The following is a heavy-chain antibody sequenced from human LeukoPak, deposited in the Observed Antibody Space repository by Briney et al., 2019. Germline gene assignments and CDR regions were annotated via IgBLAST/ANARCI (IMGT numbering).Heavy chain of an antibody. CDR2: IYYSGST. CDR1: GGSISSSSYY. J-gene: IGHJ5*02. D-gene: IGHD1-7*01. CDR3: ARSELSVTGTIGCSWFDP. Sequence: SETLSLTCTVSGGSISSSSYYWGWIRQPPGKGLEWIGRIYYSGSTYYNPSLKSRVTISVDTSKNQFSLKLSSVTAADTAVYYCARSELSVTGTIGCSWFDPWGQGTLVTVSS. V-gene: IGHV4-39*01.